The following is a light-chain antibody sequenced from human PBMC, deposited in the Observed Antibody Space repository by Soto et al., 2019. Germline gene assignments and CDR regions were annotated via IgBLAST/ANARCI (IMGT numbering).Light chain of an antibody. J-gene: IGKJ2*01. CDR2: DAS. CDR3: HLYNRYSYT. V-gene: IGKV1-5*01. CDR1: HSISSW. Sequence: IQRTHSPSTLAVSRGDMVAITCGASHSISSWLAWYQQKPGKAPKLLIYDASSLERGAPSRFSGSGSGTEFTLTITRLQPDDFATYSCHLYNRYSYTFGQG.